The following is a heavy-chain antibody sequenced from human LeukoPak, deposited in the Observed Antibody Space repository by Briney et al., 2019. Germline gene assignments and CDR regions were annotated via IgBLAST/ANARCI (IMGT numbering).Heavy chain of an antibody. CDR3: ARGPGGIAAAGTDY. CDR2: IWYDGSNK. Sequence: GRSLRLYCAASGFTFSSYGMHWVRQAPGKGLEWVAVIWYDGSNKYYADSVKGRFTVSRDNSKNTLYLQMNSLRAEDTAVYYCARGPGGIAAAGTDYWGQGTLVIVSS. V-gene: IGHV3-33*01. D-gene: IGHD6-13*01. CDR1: GFTFSSYG. J-gene: IGHJ4*02.